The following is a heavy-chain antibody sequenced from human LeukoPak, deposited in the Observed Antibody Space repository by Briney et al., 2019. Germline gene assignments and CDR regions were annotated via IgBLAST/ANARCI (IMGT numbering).Heavy chain of an antibody. D-gene: IGHD2-15*01. V-gene: IGHV4-30-2*01. Sequence: SETLSLTCAVSGDSSSSSIYYWGWIRQPPGKGLEWIGYIYHSGSTYYNPSLKSRVTISVDRSKNQFSLKLSSVTAADTAVYYCAREVQDLGYCSGGSCPYYFDYWGQGTLVTVSS. J-gene: IGHJ4*02. CDR2: IYHSGST. CDR1: GDSSSSSIYY. CDR3: AREVQDLGYCSGGSCPYYFDY.